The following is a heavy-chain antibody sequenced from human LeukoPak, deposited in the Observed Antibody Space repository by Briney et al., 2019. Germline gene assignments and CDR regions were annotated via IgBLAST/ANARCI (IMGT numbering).Heavy chain of an antibody. D-gene: IGHD3-22*01. CDR1: GYTFTGYY. J-gene: IGHJ5*02. V-gene: IGHV1-2*02. Sequence: ASVKVSCKASGYTFTGYYMHWVRQAPGQGLEWMGWINPNSGGTNYAQKFQGRVTMTRDTSISIAYMELSRLRSDDTAVYYCARDWGVEVLSNWFDPWGQGTLVTVSS. CDR2: INPNSGGT. CDR3: ARDWGVEVLSNWFDP.